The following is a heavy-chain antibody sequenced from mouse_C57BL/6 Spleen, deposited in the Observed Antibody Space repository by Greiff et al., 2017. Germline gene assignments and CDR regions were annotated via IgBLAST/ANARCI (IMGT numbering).Heavy chain of an antibody. CDR3: TGDGYYVGYFDV. CDR1: GFNIKDDY. CDR2: IDPENGDT. J-gene: IGHJ1*03. D-gene: IGHD2-3*01. Sequence: EVQLKESGAELVRPGASLKLSCTASGFNIKDDYMHWVKQRPEQGLEWIGWIDPENGDTEYASTFQGRAPISADTSSNTAYLQLSSLTSEDTAVYYCTGDGYYVGYFDVGGTGTTVTVSS. V-gene: IGHV14-4*01.